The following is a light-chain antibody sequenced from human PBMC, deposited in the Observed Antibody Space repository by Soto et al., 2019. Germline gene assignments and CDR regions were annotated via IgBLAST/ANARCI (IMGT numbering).Light chain of an antibody. CDR1: QSLLHSNGYNY. Sequence: DIVMTQSPLSLPVTPGEPASISCRSSQSLLHSNGYNYLDWYLQKPGQSPQLLIYLGSNRASGXPXRSXGSGSGTDFTLKISRVEAEDVGVYYCMQALQTPLFTFGPGTKVDIK. CDR2: LGS. V-gene: IGKV2-28*01. CDR3: MQALQTPLFT. J-gene: IGKJ3*01.